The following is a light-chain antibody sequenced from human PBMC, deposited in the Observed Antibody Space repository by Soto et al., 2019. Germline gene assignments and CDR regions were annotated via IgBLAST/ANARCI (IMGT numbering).Light chain of an antibody. Sequence: QSVLTQPASVSGSPGQSITISCTGTSSDVGAYDFVSWYQHSPGKAPKLVTFDVTHRPPGISDRFSGSKSANTASLTISGLQAAAEAFYYFSSYPTRSTVVFGGGTKLTVL. CDR3: SSYPTRSTVV. CDR1: SSDVGAYDF. J-gene: IGLJ2*01. V-gene: IGLV2-14*01. CDR2: DVT.